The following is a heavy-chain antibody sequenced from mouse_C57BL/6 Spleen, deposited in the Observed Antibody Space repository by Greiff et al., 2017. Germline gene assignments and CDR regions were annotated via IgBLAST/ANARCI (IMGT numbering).Heavy chain of an antibody. V-gene: IGHV8-12*01. J-gene: IGHJ4*01. CDR3: GRSRYDYYAMDY. D-gene: IGHD1-1*01. Sequence: ESGPGILQSSQTLSLTCSFSGFSLSTSGMGVSWIRQPSGKGLVWLARIDWDDDKRDNPSLKSRLTISKDTSRNQVFLKITSVDTADTATYYCGRSRYDYYAMDYWGQGTSVTVSS. CDR2: IDWDDDK. CDR1: GFSLSTSGMG.